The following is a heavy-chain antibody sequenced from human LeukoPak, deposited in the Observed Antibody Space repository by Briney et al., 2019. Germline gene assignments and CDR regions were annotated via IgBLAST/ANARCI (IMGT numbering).Heavy chain of an antibody. CDR1: GFTFSSYG. CDR3: AKDRDDYFDY. Sequence: GGSLRLSCAASGFTFSSYGMHWVRQAPGKGLEWVAFIRYDGSNKYYADSVKGRFTISRDNSKNTLYLQVSSLRAEDTAIYYCAKDRDDYFDYWGQGTLVTVSS. D-gene: IGHD5-24*01. J-gene: IGHJ4*02. V-gene: IGHV3-30*02. CDR2: IRYDGSNK.